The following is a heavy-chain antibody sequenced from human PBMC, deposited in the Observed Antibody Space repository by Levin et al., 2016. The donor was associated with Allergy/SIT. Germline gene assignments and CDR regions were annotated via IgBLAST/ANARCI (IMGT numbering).Heavy chain of an antibody. D-gene: IGHD2-15*01. CDR1: GGTFSSYA. CDR3: ARDYRMVAATFRSYGMDV. J-gene: IGHJ6*02. Sequence: SVKVSCKASGGTFSSYAISWVRQAPGQGLEWMGRIIPILGIANYAQKFQGRVTITADKSTSTAYMELSSLRSEDTAVYYCARDYRMVAATFRSYGMDVWGQGTTVTVSS. CDR2: IIPILGIA. V-gene: IGHV1-69*04.